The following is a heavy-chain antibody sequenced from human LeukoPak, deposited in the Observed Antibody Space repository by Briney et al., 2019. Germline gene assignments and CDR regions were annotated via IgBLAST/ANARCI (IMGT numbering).Heavy chain of an antibody. CDR1: GYTFTGYY. CDR2: INPNSGGT. V-gene: IGHV1-2*06. J-gene: IGHJ4*02. D-gene: IGHD3-22*01. Sequence: ASVKVSCKASGYTFTGYYLHWVRQAPGQGLEWMGRINPNSGGTNYTQKFQGRVTMTRDTSISTAYMELSRLRSDDTAVYYCARAKPQYYYDSSGYPDYWGQGTLVTVSS. CDR3: ARAKPQYYYDSSGYPDY.